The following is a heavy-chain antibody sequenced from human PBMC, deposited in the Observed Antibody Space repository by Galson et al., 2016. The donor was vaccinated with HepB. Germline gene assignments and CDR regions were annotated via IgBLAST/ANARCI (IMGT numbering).Heavy chain of an antibody. CDR2: ISGCGTST. CDR3: ARAHQFLWGGSGWQYYYYYYYMDV. D-gene: IGHD6-19*01. V-gene: IGHV3-23*01. CDR1: GFTFDNYG. Sequence: LRLSCAASGFTFDNYGMTWVRPASGKGLEWVSIISGCGTSTYYADSVKGRFTISRDNSKNTVFLQMNSLRAEDTAVYYCARAHQFLWGGSGWQYYYYYYYMDVWGKGTTVTVSS. J-gene: IGHJ6*03.